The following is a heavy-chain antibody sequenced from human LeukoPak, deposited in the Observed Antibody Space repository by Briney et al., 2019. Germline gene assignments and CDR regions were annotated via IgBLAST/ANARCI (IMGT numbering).Heavy chain of an antibody. V-gene: IGHV4-4*07. J-gene: IGHJ3*01. CDR3: ARGALASGYYMRAFDF. CDR2: IYTSGST. CDR1: GGSISSYY. Sequence: SETLSLTCTVSGGSISSYYWSWIRQPAGKGLEWIGRIYTSGSTNYNPSLKSRVTMSVDTSKNQFSLKLSSVTAADMAVYYCARGALASGYYMRAFDFWGQGTMVTVSS. D-gene: IGHD3-3*01.